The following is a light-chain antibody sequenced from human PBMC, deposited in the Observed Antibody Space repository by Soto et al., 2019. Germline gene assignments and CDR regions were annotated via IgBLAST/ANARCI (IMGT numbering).Light chain of an antibody. CDR3: SSYAGSDNLV. J-gene: IGLJ2*01. V-gene: IGLV2-8*01. CDR2: EVT. Sequence: QSVLTQPPSASGSPGQSVTISCTGTSSDVGGYNYVSWYQHHPGKAPKLMIYEVTKRPSGVPDRFSGSKSGNTASLTVSGLQSKDEADYYCSSYAGSDNLVFGGGTKLTVL. CDR1: SSDVGGYNY.